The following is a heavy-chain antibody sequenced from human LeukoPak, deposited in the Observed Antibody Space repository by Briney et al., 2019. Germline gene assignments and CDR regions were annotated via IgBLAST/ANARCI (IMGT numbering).Heavy chain of an antibody. CDR1: GYTFTGYY. D-gene: IGHD6-6*01. CDR2: INPNSGGT. J-gene: IGHJ4*02. CDR3: AREDSSSSGFDY. V-gene: IGHV1-2*02. Sequence: ASVKVSCEASGYTFTGYYMHWVRQAPGQGLERMGGINPNSGGTNYAQKFQGRVTMTRDTSISTAYMELSRLRSDDTAVYYCAREDSSSSGFDYWGQGTLVTVSS.